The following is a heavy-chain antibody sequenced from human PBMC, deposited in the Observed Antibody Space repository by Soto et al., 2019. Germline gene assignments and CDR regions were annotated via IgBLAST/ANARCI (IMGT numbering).Heavy chain of an antibody. CDR3: ARELGYCSGGSCYSADYYYYMDV. CDR2: IKQDGSEK. J-gene: IGHJ6*03. Sequence: GGSLRLSCAASGFTFSSYWMSWVRQAPGKGLEWVANIKQDGSEKYYVDSVKGRFTISRDNAKNSLYLQMNSLRAEDTAVYYCARELGYCSGGSCYSADYYYYMDVWGKGTTVTVSS. D-gene: IGHD2-15*01. V-gene: IGHV3-7*01. CDR1: GFTFSSYW.